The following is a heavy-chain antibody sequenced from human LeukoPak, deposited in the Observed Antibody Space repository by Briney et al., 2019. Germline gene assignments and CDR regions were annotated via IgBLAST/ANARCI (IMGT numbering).Heavy chain of an antibody. CDR1: GGSMSSYY. CDR2: MYDSGST. J-gene: IGHJ4*02. D-gene: IGHD1-26*01. CDR3: ARHGGSYTFDL. V-gene: IGHV4-59*01. Sequence: PSETLSLTCTVSGGSMSSYYWSWIRQPPGKGLELIGYMYDSGSTNYNPSLKSRVTISVDTSKNQFSLRLSSVTAADTAVYYCARHGGSYTFDLWGQGVPVTVSS.